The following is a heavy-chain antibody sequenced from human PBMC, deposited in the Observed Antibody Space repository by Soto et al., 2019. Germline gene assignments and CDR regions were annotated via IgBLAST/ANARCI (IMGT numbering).Heavy chain of an antibody. D-gene: IGHD3-10*01. Sequence: HPGGSLRLSCTAYGLGVRNNYMSWVRQAPGMGLEWVSVIYNDVTTYYADSVKGRFTLSRDTSKNTLSLQMDSLRAEDTAVYYCVRPIPSGRNYGMDVWGQGTTVTVS. CDR3: VRPIPSGRNYGMDV. CDR1: GLGVRNNY. V-gene: IGHV3-53*01. CDR2: IYNDVTT. J-gene: IGHJ6*02.